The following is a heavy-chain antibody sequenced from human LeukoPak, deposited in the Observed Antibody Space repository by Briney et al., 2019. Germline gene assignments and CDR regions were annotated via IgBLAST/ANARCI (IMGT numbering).Heavy chain of an antibody. CDR3: ARKRLDYGDIDY. CDR2: IYYSGST. V-gene: IGHV4-39*01. Sequence: KASETLSLTCTVSGGSISSSSYYWGWIRQPPGKGLEWIGSIYYSGSTYYNPSLKSRVTISVDTSKNQFSLKLSSVTAADTAVYYCARKRLDYGDIDYWGQGTLVTVSS. D-gene: IGHD4-17*01. J-gene: IGHJ4*02. CDR1: GGSISSSSYY.